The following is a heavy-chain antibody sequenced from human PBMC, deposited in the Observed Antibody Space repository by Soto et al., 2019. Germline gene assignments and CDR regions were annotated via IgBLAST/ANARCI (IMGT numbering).Heavy chain of an antibody. J-gene: IGHJ4*02. CDR3: ARSGSGGSFKFDY. V-gene: IGHV4-39*01. CDR2: IYYSGST. D-gene: IGHD2-15*01. Sequence: SETLSLTCTVSGGSISSSSYYWGWIRQPPGKGLEWIGSIYYSGSTYYNPSLKSRVTISVDTSKNQFSLKLSSVTAADTAVYYCARSGSGGSFKFDYWGQGTLVTVSS. CDR1: GGSISSSSYY.